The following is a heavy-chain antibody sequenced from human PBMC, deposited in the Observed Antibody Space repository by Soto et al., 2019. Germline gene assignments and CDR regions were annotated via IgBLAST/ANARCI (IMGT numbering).Heavy chain of an antibody. CDR1: GGSVITRSYY. V-gene: IGHV4-61*01. CDR2: VGYTGST. Sequence: QVRLQESGPGLVKPSETLSLTCTVSGGSVITRSYYWNWVRQPPGGGLEWIGYVGYTGSTRFNLSLKSRVTVSLDTSKNLFSLTLRSVTAADTAVYYCARIATMLLAFDVWGQGAMVSVYS. D-gene: IGHD2-21*01. J-gene: IGHJ3*01. CDR3: ARIATMLLAFDV.